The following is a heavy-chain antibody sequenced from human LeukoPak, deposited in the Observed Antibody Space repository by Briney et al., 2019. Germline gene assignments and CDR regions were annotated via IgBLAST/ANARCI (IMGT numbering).Heavy chain of an antibody. D-gene: IGHD6-6*01. CDR2: IDHSGST. V-gene: IGHV4-34*01. Sequence: ETLSLTCGVYGGSFSGYHWTWIRLRPGKGLEWIGDIDHSGSTHYNPSLKSRVTISLDTSNNQFSLKLNSVTAADTAVYYCARGFPSSSRWFDPWGQGTLVTVSS. CDR1: GGSFSGYH. CDR3: ARGFPSSSRWFDP. J-gene: IGHJ5*02.